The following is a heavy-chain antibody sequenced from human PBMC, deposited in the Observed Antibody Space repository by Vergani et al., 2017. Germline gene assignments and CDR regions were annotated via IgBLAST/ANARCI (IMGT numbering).Heavy chain of an antibody. CDR2: IWYDGSNK. Sequence: QVQLVESGGGVVQPGRSLRLSCAASGFTFSSYGMHWVRQAPGKGLEWVAVIWYDGSNKYYADSVKGRFTISRDNSKKTLYLQGNSLRAEDTAVYYCARSPLYRLYYFDYWGQGTLVTVSS. CDR3: ARSPLYRLYYFDY. J-gene: IGHJ4*02. CDR1: GFTFSSYG. D-gene: IGHD2/OR15-2a*01. V-gene: IGHV3-33*01.